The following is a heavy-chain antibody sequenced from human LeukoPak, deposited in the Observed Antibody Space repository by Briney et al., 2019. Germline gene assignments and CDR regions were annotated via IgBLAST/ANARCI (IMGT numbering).Heavy chain of an antibody. CDR3: ARRRGPACGDFDY. CDR2: MTSSGEYT. CDR1: GYTFTGYY. Sequence: SCKASGYTFTGYYMHWVRQAPGKGLEWVSSMTSSGEYTHYADSVKGRFTISRDNSKNMVYLHMNSLRAEDTTIYYCARRRGPACGDFDYWGQGTLVTVSS. D-gene: IGHD1-26*01. V-gene: IGHV3-23*01. J-gene: IGHJ4*02.